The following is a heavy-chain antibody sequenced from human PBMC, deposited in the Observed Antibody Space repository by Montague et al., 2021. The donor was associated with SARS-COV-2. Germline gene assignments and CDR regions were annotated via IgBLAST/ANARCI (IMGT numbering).Heavy chain of an antibody. J-gene: IGHJ5*02. V-gene: IGHV6-1*01. D-gene: IGHD3-3*01. CDR3: TRSFAVVLALLFDP. Sequence: YAVSVKSRITIHPDTSKNQFSLQLNAVTPEDTAVYYCTRSFAVVLALLFDPWGQGTLVTVYS.